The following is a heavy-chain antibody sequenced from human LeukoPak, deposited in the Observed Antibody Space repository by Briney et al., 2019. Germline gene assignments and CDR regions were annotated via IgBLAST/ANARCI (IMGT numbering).Heavy chain of an antibody. V-gene: IGHV3-13*01. J-gene: IGHJ4*02. CDR3: AKARGYSYGYFDY. CDR1: GFTFSSYD. D-gene: IGHD5-18*01. Sequence: PGGSLRLSCAASGFTFSSYDMHWVRQATGKGLEWVSAIGTAGDTYYPGSVKGRFTISRENAKNSLYLQMNSLRAGDTAVYYCAKARGYSYGYFDYWGQGTLVTVSS. CDR2: IGTAGDT.